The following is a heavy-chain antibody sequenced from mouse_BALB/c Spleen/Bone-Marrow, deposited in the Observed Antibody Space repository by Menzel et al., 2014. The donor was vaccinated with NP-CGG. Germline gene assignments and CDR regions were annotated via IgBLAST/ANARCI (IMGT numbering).Heavy chain of an antibody. D-gene: IGHD2-4*01. V-gene: IGHV2-9*02. J-gene: IGHJ3*01. CDR3: ASPIYYDYPLFAY. CDR1: GFSLTSYG. CDR2: IWAGGST. Sequence: VQLQQSGPGLVAPSQSLSITCTVSGFSLTSYGVHWVRQPPGKGLEWLGVIWAGGSTNYNSALMSRLSTSKDNSKSQVFLKMNSLQTDDTAMYYCASPIYYDYPLFAYWGQGTLVTVSA.